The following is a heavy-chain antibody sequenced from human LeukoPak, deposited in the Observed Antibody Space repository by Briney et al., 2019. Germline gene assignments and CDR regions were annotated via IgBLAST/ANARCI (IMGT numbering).Heavy chain of an antibody. V-gene: IGHV4-59*01. J-gene: IGHJ5*02. CDR1: GASISSYY. CDR2: IYYSGST. Sequence: PSETLSLTCTVSGASISSYYWSWIRQPPGKGLEWLGYIYYSGSTNYKPSVKSRVTISVDTSKNQFSLKLSSVTAADTAVYYCARGGYYGSGNDFRFDPWGQGTLVTVSS. D-gene: IGHD3-10*01. CDR3: ARGGYYGSGNDFRFDP.